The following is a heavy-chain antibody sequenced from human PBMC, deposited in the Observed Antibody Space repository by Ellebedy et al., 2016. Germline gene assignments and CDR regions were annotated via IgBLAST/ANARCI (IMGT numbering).Heavy chain of an antibody. CDR1: GGSISSGDYY. CDR2: IYYSGST. V-gene: IGHV4-30-4*01. D-gene: IGHD6-13*01. CDR3: ARDFAAAGTVFDY. Sequence: SETLSLXXTVSGGSISSGDYYWSWIRQPPGKGLEWIGYIYYSGSTYYNPSLKSRVTISVDTSKNQFSLKLSSVTAADTAVYYCARDFAAAGTVFDYWGQGTLVTVSS. J-gene: IGHJ4*02.